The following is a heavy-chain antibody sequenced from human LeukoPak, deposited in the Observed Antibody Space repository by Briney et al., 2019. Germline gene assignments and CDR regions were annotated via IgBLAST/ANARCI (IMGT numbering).Heavy chain of an antibody. Sequence: SETLSLTCTVSGYSISSGYYWGWIRQPPGKGLEWIGNIYPSGTTYYNPSLKTRVTISVDTSKNQFSLKLSSVTAADTAVYYCARPQGLRYFDWSLDAFDIWGQGTMVTVSS. J-gene: IGHJ3*02. D-gene: IGHD3-9*01. CDR3: ARPQGLRYFDWSLDAFDI. CDR1: GYSISSGYY. V-gene: IGHV4-38-2*02. CDR2: IYPSGTT.